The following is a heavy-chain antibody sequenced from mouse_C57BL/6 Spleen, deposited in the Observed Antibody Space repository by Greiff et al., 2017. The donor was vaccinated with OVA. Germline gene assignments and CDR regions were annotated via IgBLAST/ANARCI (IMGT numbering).Heavy chain of an antibody. Sequence: LQESGAELVRPGASVTLSCKASGYTFTDYEMHWVKQTPVHGLEWIGAIDPETGGTAYNQKFKGKAILTADKSSSTAYMELRSLTSEDSAVYYCTRPYGSSDFDYWGQGTTLTVSS. V-gene: IGHV1-15*01. CDR3: TRPYGSSDFDY. J-gene: IGHJ2*01. D-gene: IGHD1-1*01. CDR2: IDPETGGT. CDR1: GYTFTDYE.